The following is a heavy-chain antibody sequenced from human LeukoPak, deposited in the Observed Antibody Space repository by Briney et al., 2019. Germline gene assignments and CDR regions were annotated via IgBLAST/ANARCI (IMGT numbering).Heavy chain of an antibody. D-gene: IGHD3-22*01. CDR3: AGAPYDSSGYYYY. CDR2: ISSSSSYI. V-gene: IGHV3-21*01. Sequence: GGSLRLSCAASGFTFSSYSMNWVRQAPGKGLEWVSSISSSSSYIYYADSVKGRFTISRDNAKNSLYLQMNSLRAEDTAVYYCAGAPYDSSGYYYYWGEGTLVTVSS. CDR1: GFTFSSYS. J-gene: IGHJ4*02.